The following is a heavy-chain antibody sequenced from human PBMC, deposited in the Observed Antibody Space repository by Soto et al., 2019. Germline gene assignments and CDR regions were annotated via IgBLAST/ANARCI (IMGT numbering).Heavy chain of an antibody. V-gene: IGHV6-1*01. Sequence: SQTLSLTCAISGDSVSSNSAAWNWIRQSPSRGLEWLGRTYYRSKWYNDYAVSVKSRITINPDTSKNQFSLQLNSVTPEDTAVYYCARDLQYSSSRPYYYYYMDVWGKGTTVTVSS. D-gene: IGHD6-6*01. CDR1: GDSVSSNSAA. CDR2: TYYRSKWYN. J-gene: IGHJ6*03. CDR3: ARDLQYSSSRPYYYYYMDV.